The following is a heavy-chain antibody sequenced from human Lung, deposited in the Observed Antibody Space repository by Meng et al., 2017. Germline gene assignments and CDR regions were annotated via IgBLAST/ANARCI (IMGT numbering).Heavy chain of an antibody. J-gene: IGHJ4*02. CDR2: SNHSGST. V-gene: IGHV4-34*01. CDR1: GGSFSNYY. CDR3: ARAPTIMAHGFDY. D-gene: IGHD5-12*01. Sequence: SETLSLTCVVSGGSFSNYYWSWSRHRPRQGLEWIWESNHSGSTNSNPSLESRATITVYTSQNNLPLTLSFVTAAASAVYYCARAPTIMAHGFDYWGQGTLVTVSS.